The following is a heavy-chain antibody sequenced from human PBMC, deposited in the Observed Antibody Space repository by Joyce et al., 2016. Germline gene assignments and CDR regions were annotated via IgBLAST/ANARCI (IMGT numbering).Heavy chain of an antibody. V-gene: IGHV1-18*04. CDR3: AKDSTTSADDAFDI. CDR2: ISASNGNT. D-gene: IGHD1-14*01. J-gene: IGHJ3*02. Sequence: QVQLVQSGAEVKKPGASVKVSCKASGYTFTSYDISWVRQAPGQGLEWMGWISASNGNTNYAQKLQGRVTRTTDTSTSTAYMELRSLRSDDTAVYYCAKDSTTSADDAFDIWGQGTMVTVSS. CDR1: GYTFTSYD.